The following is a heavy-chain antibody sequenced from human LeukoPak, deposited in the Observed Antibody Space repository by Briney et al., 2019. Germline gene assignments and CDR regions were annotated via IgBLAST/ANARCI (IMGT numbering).Heavy chain of an antibody. CDR2: IYHSGST. Sequence: SETLSLTCAVSGGSISSGGYSWSWIRQPPGKGLEWIGYIYHSGSTYYNPSLKSRVTISVDRSKNQFSLKLSSVTAADTAVYYCARVILTLNAFDIWGQGTMVTVSS. CDR1: GGSISSGGYS. CDR3: ARVILTLNAFDI. V-gene: IGHV4-30-2*01. J-gene: IGHJ3*02.